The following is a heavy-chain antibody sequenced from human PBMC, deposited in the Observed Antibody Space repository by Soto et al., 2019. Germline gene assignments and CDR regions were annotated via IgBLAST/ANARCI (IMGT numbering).Heavy chain of an antibody. D-gene: IGHD1-7*01. V-gene: IGHV6-1*01. Sequence: SPTLSLTCAISGDSVSTNIAAWSWIRQSPSRGLEWLGRTLYRSSKWYNEYAVSVKSRMTINPDTSKNQFSLQLNSVTPEDTAVYYCARDAAPTLNYPHGMDVWGKGTAVTVSS. J-gene: IGHJ6*04. CDR2: TLYRSSKWYN. CDR1: GDSVSTNIAA. CDR3: ARDAAPTLNYPHGMDV.